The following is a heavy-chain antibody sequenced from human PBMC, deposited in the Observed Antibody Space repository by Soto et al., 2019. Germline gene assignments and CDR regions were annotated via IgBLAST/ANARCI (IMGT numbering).Heavy chain of an antibody. V-gene: IGHV1-69*08. D-gene: IGHD5-12*01. CDR2: IIPILGIA. CDR1: GGTFSSYT. CDR3: AREEMATIYSPSYWYFDL. J-gene: IGHJ2*01. Sequence: QVQLVQSGAEVKKPGSSVKVSCKASGGTFSSYTISWVRQAPGQGLEWMGRIIPILGIANYAQKFQGRVTITADKSTSTAYMELSSLRSEDTAVYYCAREEMATIYSPSYWYFDLWGRGTLVTVSS.